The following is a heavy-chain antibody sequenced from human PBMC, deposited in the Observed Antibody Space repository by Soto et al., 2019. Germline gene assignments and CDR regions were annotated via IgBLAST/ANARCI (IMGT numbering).Heavy chain of an antibody. CDR3: ARSHPCSGGSCYFAAFDY. CDR2: INAGNGNT. J-gene: IGHJ4*02. D-gene: IGHD2-15*01. V-gene: IGHV1-3*01. CDR1: GYTFTSYA. Sequence: ASVKVSCKASGYTFTSYAMHWVRQAPGQRLEWMGWINAGNGNTKYSQKFQGRVTITRDTSASTAYMELSSLRSEDTAVYYCARSHPCSGGSCYFAAFDYWGQGTLVTVSS.